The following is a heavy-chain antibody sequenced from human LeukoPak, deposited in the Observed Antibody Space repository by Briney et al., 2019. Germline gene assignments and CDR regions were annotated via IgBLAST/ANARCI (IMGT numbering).Heavy chain of an antibody. CDR1: GLTFSSYD. V-gene: IGHV3-13*01. D-gene: IGHD1-1*01. J-gene: IGHJ3*02. Sequence: GGSLILSCAASGLTFSSYDMHWVRQAPGKGLEWVSSIGATGDTYYAGSVKGRFTISRENAKKSLYLQMSSLRVEDTAVYFCVLGAYWNDDKNAFHIWGPGTMVTVSS. CDR2: IGATGDT. CDR3: VLGAYWNDDKNAFHI.